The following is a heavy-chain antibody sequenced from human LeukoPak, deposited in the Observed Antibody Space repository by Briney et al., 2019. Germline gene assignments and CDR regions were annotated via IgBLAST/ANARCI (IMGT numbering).Heavy chain of an antibody. D-gene: IGHD3-16*01. V-gene: IGHV3-53*01. J-gene: IGHJ4*02. Sequence: PGGSLRLSCTVSGFTVSSNSMSWVRQAPGKGLEWVSFIYSAGSTHHSDSVKGRFTISIDNSKNTLYLQMNSLRAEDTAVYYCARRAGAYTHPYDYWGQGTLVTVST. CDR1: GFTVSSNS. CDR2: IYSAGST. CDR3: ARRAGAYTHPYDY.